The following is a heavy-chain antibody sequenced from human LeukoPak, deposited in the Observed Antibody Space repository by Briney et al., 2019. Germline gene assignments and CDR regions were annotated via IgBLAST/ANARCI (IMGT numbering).Heavy chain of an antibody. Sequence: GASVKVSCKASGYTFTSYYMHWVRQAPGQGLEWMGGIIPIFGTANYAQKFQGRVTITADESTSTAYMELSSLRSEDTAVYYCARAIAAAGTLDYWGQGTLVTVSS. CDR2: IIPIFGTA. J-gene: IGHJ4*02. CDR3: ARAIAAAGTLDY. D-gene: IGHD6-13*01. V-gene: IGHV1-69*13. CDR1: GYTFTSYY.